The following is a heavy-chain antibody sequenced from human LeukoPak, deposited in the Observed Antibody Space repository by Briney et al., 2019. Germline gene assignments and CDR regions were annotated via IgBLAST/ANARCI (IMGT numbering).Heavy chain of an antibody. CDR3: ARGNLDYYYGMDV. CDR2: IIPIFGTA. V-gene: IGHV1-69*13. CDR1: GYTFTSYD. J-gene: IGHJ6*02. Sequence: SVKVSCKASGYTFTSYDINWVRQAPGQGLEWMGGIIPIFGTANYAQKFQGRVTITADESTSTAYMELSSLRSEDTAVYYCARGNLDYYYGMDVWGQGTTVTVSS. D-gene: IGHD1-1*01.